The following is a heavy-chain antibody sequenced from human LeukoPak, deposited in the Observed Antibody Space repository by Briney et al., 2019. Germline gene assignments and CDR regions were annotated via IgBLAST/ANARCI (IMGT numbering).Heavy chain of an antibody. Sequence: GGSLRLSCAASGFTFSSYAMHWVRQAPGKGLEWVAVISYDGGNKYYADSVKGRFTISRDNSKNTLYLQMNSLRAEDTAVYYCARDYSIPFDYWGQGTLVTVSS. V-gene: IGHV3-30*01. J-gene: IGHJ4*02. CDR1: GFTFSSYA. CDR3: ARDYSIPFDY. CDR2: ISYDGGNK. D-gene: IGHD3-3*02.